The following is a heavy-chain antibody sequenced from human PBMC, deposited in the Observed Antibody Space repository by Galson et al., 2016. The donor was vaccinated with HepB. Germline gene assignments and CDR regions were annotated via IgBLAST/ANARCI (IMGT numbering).Heavy chain of an antibody. CDR1: GVSISSYY. V-gene: IGHV4-59*01. D-gene: IGHD5-12*01. Sequence: SETLSLTCNVSGVSISSYYWSWIRQPPGQGLQWIGYIYYSGTTYYNPSLKSRVTISVDTSKNQFSLRLTSVTAADTAVYYCVRGEGWSGYVRSGFDVWGQGTLVSVSS. CDR3: VRGEGWSGYVRSGFDV. J-gene: IGHJ4*02. CDR2: IYYSGTT.